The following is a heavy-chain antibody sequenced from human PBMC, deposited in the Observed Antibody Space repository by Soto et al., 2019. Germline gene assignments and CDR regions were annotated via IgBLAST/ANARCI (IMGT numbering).Heavy chain of an antibody. CDR1: GHTFTSYD. Sequence: QVQLVQSGAEVKKPGASVKVSCKASGHTFTSYDINWVRQATGQGLEWMGWTNPKSGNTGYAQKFQGRVTMTRNTSIRTAYMELSSLRSEDTAVYYCARGAGYPPYYYMDVWGNGTTVTVSS. J-gene: IGHJ6*03. CDR2: TNPKSGNT. V-gene: IGHV1-8*01. CDR3: ARGAGYPPYYYMDV. D-gene: IGHD2-15*01.